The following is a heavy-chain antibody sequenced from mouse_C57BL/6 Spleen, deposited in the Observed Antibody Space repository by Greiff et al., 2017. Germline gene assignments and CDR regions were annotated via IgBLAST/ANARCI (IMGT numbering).Heavy chain of an antibody. CDR2: INPNNGGT. J-gene: IGHJ3*01. D-gene: IGHD2-4*01. CDR1: GYTFTDYN. Sequence: VQLQQSGPELVKPGASVKMPCKASGYTFTDYNMDWVKQSHGKSLEWIGDINPNNGGTIYNQKFKGKATLTVDKSSSTAYMELRSLTSEDTAVYYCARSDYDYEKAWFAYWGQGTLVTVSA. V-gene: IGHV1-18*01. CDR3: ARSDYDYEKAWFAY.